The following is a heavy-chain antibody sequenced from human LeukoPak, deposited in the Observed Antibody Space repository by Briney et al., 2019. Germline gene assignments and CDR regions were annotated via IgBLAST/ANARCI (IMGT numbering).Heavy chain of an antibody. CDR3: AKGPTYSSSSPFDY. D-gene: IGHD6-6*01. Sequence: GRSLRLSCAASGFTFHDYAMHWVRQAPGKGLEWVSGISWNGATIDYADSVKGRFTISRDNAKNSLYLQMNSLRPEDMALYYCAKGPTYSSSSPFDYWGQGTLVAVSS. CDR2: ISWNGATI. V-gene: IGHV3-9*03. CDR1: GFTFHDYA. J-gene: IGHJ4*02.